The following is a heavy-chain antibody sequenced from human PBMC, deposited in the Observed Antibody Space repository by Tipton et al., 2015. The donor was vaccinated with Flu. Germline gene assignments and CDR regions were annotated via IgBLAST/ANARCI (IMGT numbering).Heavy chain of an antibody. D-gene: IGHD3-10*01. CDR1: GFPFNSFW. V-gene: IGHV3-74*01. CDR3: AKAKPGTYWFFDL. J-gene: IGHJ2*01. CDR2: INGDANIT. Sequence: SLRLSCAASGFPFNSFWMHWVRQDPGKGLVWVPRINGDANITNYADSVKGRFTISRDNAKGTLYLQMNSLRAEDTALYYCAKAKPGTYWFFDLWGRGTQVTVAA.